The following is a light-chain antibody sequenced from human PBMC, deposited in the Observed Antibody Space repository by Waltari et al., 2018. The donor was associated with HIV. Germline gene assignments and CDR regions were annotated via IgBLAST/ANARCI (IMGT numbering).Light chain of an antibody. J-gene: IGLJ1*01. Sequence: QSALTQPASVSGSPGQSISIPCTGTSRDVGSCNSVSWTQQHPGNAPNLLIYEVSKRPSGVSNRVSGSKSGTTASLTISGLQAEDEADYYCCSYAGSSTYVFGTGTKVTVL. V-gene: IGLV2-23*02. CDR2: EVS. CDR1: SRDVGSCNS. CDR3: CSYAGSSTYV.